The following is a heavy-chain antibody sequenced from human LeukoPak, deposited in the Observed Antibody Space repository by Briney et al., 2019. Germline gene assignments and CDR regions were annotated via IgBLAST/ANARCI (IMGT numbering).Heavy chain of an antibody. D-gene: IGHD1-26*01. CDR1: GFNFRRYW. Sequence: GGSLRLSCAASGFNFRRYWMSWVRQAPGKGLEWVANIKEDGSEKYYMDSVKGRFTISRDNAKNSVYLQMNSLRAEDTAVYYCARDGYSGTSSLGYWGQGTLVTVSS. V-gene: IGHV3-7*01. J-gene: IGHJ4*02. CDR3: ARDGYSGTSSLGY. CDR2: IKEDGSEK.